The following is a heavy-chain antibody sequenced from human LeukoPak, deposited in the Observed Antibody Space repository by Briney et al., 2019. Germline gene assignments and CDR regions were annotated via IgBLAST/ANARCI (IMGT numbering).Heavy chain of an antibody. D-gene: IGHD3-22*01. Sequence: PSGTLSLTCTVSGGSISSYYWSWIRQPPGKGLEWIGYIYYSGSTNYNPSLKSRVTISVDTSKNQFSLKLSSVTAADTAVYYCASYSYYYDSSGYFDYWGQGTLVTVSS. CDR2: IYYSGST. CDR3: ASYSYYYDSSGYFDY. J-gene: IGHJ4*02. CDR1: GGSISSYY. V-gene: IGHV4-59*01.